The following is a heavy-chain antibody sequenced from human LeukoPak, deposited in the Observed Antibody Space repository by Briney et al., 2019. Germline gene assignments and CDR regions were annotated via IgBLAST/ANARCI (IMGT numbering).Heavy chain of an antibody. CDR3: ARGMEGSSWFPYFDY. D-gene: IGHD6-13*01. Sequence: SVKVSCKASGGTLSSYAINWVRQAPGQGLEWMGRIIPIRGIANYAQNFQGRVTITADKSTRTVYMELSSLRSEDTAMYYCARGMEGSSWFPYFDYWGQGTLVTVSS. CDR2: IIPIRGIA. V-gene: IGHV1-69*04. J-gene: IGHJ4*02. CDR1: GGTLSSYA.